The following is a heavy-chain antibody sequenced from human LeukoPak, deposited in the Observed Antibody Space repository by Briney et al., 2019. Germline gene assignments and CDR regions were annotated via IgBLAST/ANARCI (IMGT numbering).Heavy chain of an antibody. CDR1: GGTFSSYA. J-gene: IGHJ4*02. CDR3: ARTALEMATISDY. Sequence: SVKVSCKASGGTFSSYAISWVRQAPGQGLEWMGGIIPIFGTANYAQKFQGRVTITADESTSTAYMELSSLRSEDTAVYYCARTALEMATISDYWGQGTLVTVSS. CDR2: IIPIFGTA. D-gene: IGHD5-24*01. V-gene: IGHV1-69*13.